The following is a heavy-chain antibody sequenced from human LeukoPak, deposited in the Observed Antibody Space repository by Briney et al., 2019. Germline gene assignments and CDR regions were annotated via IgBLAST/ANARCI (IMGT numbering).Heavy chain of an antibody. V-gene: IGHV3-30-3*01. CDR3: ASSHYDNY. D-gene: IGHD3-9*01. CDR2: ISYDGSNK. CDR1: GFTFSSYA. J-gene: IGHJ4*02. Sequence: GGSLRLSCAASGFTFSSYAMHWVRQAPGKGLEWVAVISYDGSNKYYADSVKGRFTISRDNSKNTLYLQMNSLRAEDTAVYYCASSHYDNYWGQGTLVTVSS.